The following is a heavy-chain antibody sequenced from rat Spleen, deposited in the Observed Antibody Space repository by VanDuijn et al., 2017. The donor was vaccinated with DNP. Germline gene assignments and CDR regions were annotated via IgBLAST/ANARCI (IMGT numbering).Heavy chain of an antibody. Sequence: EVQLVESGGDLVQPGRSLKLSCAASGFTFRDYNMAWVRQPPKEGLEWVATITYDGRATYYRDSVKGRCTISRDNAKSTLYLQMDSLRSEDTATYYCARPDYWGQGVMVTVSS. CDR2: ITYDGRAT. CDR3: ARPDY. CDR1: GFTFRDYN. J-gene: IGHJ2*01. V-gene: IGHV5-7*01.